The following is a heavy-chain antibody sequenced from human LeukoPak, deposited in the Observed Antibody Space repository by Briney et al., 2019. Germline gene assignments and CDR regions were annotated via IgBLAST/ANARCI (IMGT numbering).Heavy chain of an antibody. Sequence: GGSLRLSCAASGFTFSNYWMSWVRQAPGKGLEWVANIKEDGSEKYHVDSVKGRFTISRDNGKNSLYLQMNSLRAEDTAVYYGTRGPLRRFDYWGQGTLVTVSS. CDR2: IKEDGSEK. CDR3: TRGPLRRFDY. J-gene: IGHJ4*02. CDR1: GFTFSNYW. D-gene: IGHD3-9*01. V-gene: IGHV3-7*03.